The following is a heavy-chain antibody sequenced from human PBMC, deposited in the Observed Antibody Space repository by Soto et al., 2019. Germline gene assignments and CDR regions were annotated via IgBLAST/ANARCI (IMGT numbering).Heavy chain of an antibody. CDR1: GFTFSSYA. CDR2: ISYDGSNK. Sequence: QVQLVESGGGVVQPGRSLRLSCAASGFTFSSYAMHWVRQAPGKGLEWVAVISYDGSNKYYADSVKGRFTISRDNSKNTLYPQMNSLRAEDTAVYYCFHPVAGGSRGALDYWGQGTLVTVSS. D-gene: IGHD6-19*01. CDR3: FHPVAGGSRGALDY. J-gene: IGHJ4*02. V-gene: IGHV3-30-3*01.